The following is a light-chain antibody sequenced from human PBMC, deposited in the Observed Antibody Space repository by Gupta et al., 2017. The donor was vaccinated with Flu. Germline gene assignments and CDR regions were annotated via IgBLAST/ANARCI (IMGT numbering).Light chain of an antibody. V-gene: IGKV4-1*01. CDR3: HQDSTTPWT. Sequence: SLGARATINCKSSQSVLYSSKNKNYLAWYQHKPGQPPRLLIYWASTRESGVPDRFSGSGSGTDFTLTIISLQAEDVAVYYCHQDSTTPWTFGQGTKVEIK. CDR2: WAS. CDR1: QSVLYSSKNKNY. J-gene: IGKJ1*01.